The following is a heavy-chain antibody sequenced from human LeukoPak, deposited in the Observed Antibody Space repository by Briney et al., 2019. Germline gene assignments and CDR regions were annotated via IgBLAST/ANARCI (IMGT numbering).Heavy chain of an antibody. V-gene: IGHV3-30*03. CDR3: ATYGSSCRCLDY. J-gene: IGHJ4*02. CDR1: GFTFSSYG. CDR2: ISSDGGTT. D-gene: IGHD6-13*01. Sequence: PGRSLRLSCAGSGFTFSSYGIHWVRQAPGKGLEWVSVISSDGGTTYYADPVKGRFTISRDNSRNTVYVQMNSLRTEDTAVYYCATYGSSCRCLDYWGQGTLVTVSS.